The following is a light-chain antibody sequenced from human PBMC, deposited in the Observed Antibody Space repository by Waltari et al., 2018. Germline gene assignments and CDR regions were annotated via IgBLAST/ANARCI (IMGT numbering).Light chain of an antibody. J-gene: IGKJ4*02. V-gene: IGKV1-9*01. CDR1: QGLINA. Sequence: DIQMTPSPSSLSASVGDKVTITCRASQGLINALAWYQQTPGKAPNLLIYGASTLQGGGPSRFSGMGSGTEFTRTISSLQPEDYAVYDGQQRNSYPGTFGGGTKVEIK. CDR2: GAS. CDR3: QQRNSYPGT.